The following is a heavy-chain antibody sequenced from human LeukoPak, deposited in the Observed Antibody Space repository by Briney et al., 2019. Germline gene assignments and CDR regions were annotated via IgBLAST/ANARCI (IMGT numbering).Heavy chain of an antibody. CDR1: GYPFATYG. CDR3: ARAWSDYDILTGSYTGPFDY. Sequence: GASVTVSCTASGYPFATYGISWVRQAPGQGLEWMGWISGYNGNTNYAQTLQGRVTMTTDTSTSTAYMELRSLRSDDTAVYDCARAWSDYDILTGSYTGPFDYWGQGTLVTVSS. D-gene: IGHD3-9*01. J-gene: IGHJ4*02. V-gene: IGHV1-18*01. CDR2: ISGYNGNT.